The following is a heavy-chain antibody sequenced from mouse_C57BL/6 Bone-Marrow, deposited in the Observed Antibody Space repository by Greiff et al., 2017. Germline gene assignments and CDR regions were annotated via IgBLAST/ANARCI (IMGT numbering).Heavy chain of an antibody. CDR3: ARESNDGSSWGFAY. CDR1: GFTFSSYA. D-gene: IGHD1-1*01. CDR2: ISDGGSYT. Sequence: EVQRVESGGGLVKPGGSLKLSCAASGFTFSSYAMSWVRQTPEKRLEWVATISDGGSYTYYPDNVKGRFTISRDNAKNNLYLQMSHLKSEDTAMYYCARESNDGSSWGFAYWGQGTLVTVSA. V-gene: IGHV5-4*01. J-gene: IGHJ3*01.